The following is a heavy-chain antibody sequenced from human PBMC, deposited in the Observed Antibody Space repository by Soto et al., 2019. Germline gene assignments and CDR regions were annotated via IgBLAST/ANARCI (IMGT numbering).Heavy chain of an antibody. CDR2: INPNGGGT. CDR1: GYTFTGYY. J-gene: IGHJ3*02. D-gene: IGHD2-2*01. Sequence: ASVKVSCKASGYTFTGYYMHWVRQAPGQGLEWMGWINPNGGGTNYAQKFQGWVTMTRDTSIRSAYMELGRLRSDDTAVYYCATSLYCSSTSCYDGDAFDIWGQGTMVTVSS. CDR3: ATSLYCSSTSCYDGDAFDI. V-gene: IGHV1-2*04.